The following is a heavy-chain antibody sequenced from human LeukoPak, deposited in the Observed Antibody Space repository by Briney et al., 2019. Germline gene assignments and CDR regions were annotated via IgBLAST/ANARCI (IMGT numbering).Heavy chain of an antibody. V-gene: IGHV4-59*08. CDR1: GGSISSYY. J-gene: IGHJ4*02. CDR3: ARHGGRGDYFDY. CDR2: IYYSRST. D-gene: IGHD3-16*01. Sequence: SETLSLTCTVSGGSISSYYWSWIRQPPGKGLEWIGYIYYSRSTNYNPSLKSRVTISVDTSKNQFSLKLSSVTAADTAVYYCARHGGRGDYFDYWGQGTLVTVSS.